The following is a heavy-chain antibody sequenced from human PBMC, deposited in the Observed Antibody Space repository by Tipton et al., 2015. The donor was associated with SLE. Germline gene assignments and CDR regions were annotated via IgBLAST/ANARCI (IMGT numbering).Heavy chain of an antibody. V-gene: IGHV4-39*07. CDR2: IYHSGTA. J-gene: IGHJ3*02. Sequence: GLVKPSETLSLTCTVSGGSISSSRYYWGWIRQPPGKGLEWIGSIYHSGTAYYNPSLKSRVTISVNTSKNQISLKLSSVTAADTAVYYCARGLGGWYGGAFDIWGQWTMVTVSS. D-gene: IGHD6-19*01. CDR3: ARGLGGWYGGAFDI. CDR1: GGSISSSRYY.